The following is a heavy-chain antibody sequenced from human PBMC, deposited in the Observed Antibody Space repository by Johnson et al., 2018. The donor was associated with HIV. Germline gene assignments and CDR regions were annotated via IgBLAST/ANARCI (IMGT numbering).Heavy chain of an antibody. D-gene: IGHD5-18*01. CDR3: AKDSRYSYGPDAFDI. CDR2: IKQDGSNK. J-gene: IGHJ3*02. V-gene: IGHV3-7*01. Sequence: EVQLVESGGGLVQPGGSLRLSCAASGFTFSSYAMSWVRQAPGKGLEWVANIKQDGSNKYSADSVKGRFTISRDNSKNTLYLQMNSLRAEDTAVYYCAKDSRYSYGPDAFDIWGQGTMVTVSS. CDR1: GFTFSSYA.